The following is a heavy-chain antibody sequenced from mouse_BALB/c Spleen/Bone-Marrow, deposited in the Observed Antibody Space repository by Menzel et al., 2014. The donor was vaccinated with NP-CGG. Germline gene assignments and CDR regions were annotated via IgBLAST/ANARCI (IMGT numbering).Heavy chain of an antibody. J-gene: IGHJ1*01. CDR2: INPSNGGT. CDR3: TRSNYGYWYFDL. CDR1: GYTFSSYY. V-gene: IGHV1S81*02. Sequence: QVQLQQSGAELVKPGASVKLSCKASGYTFSSYYMYWVKQRPGQGLEWIGEINPSNGGTKFNEKFKSKATLTVDKSSSTAYMQLSNLTSEDSALYYCTRSNYGYWYFDLWGAGTTVTGSS. D-gene: IGHD1-1*01.